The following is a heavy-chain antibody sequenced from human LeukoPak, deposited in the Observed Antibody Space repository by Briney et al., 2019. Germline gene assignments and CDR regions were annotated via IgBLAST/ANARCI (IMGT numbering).Heavy chain of an antibody. V-gene: IGHV3-30*18. CDR1: GFTFSSYG. J-gene: IGHJ4*02. CDR3: ANYYCPYGSCIGFDF. CDR2: ISYDGSNK. D-gene: IGHD2-8*01. Sequence: PGGSLRLSCAASGFTFSSYGMHWVRQASGKGLEWVAVISYDGSNKYYADSVKGRFTISRDNSKNTLYLQMNSLRAEDTAVYYCANYYCPYGSCIGFDFWGQGTLVTVSS.